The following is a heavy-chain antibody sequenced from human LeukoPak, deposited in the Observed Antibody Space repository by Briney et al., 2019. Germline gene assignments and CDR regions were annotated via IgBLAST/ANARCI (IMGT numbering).Heavy chain of an antibody. J-gene: IGHJ4*02. D-gene: IGHD3-22*01. CDR3: ARDGRAGSGYYRKDDY. CDR1: GFAFSTYW. CDR2: IKEDGSEK. Sequence: GGSLRLSCTASGFAFSTYWMSWVRQAPGKGLEWVANIKEDGSEKYYVDSVKGRFTISRDNAKNSLYLQMSSLRAEDTAVYYCARDGRAGSGYYRKDDYWGQGTLVTVSS. V-gene: IGHV3-7*01.